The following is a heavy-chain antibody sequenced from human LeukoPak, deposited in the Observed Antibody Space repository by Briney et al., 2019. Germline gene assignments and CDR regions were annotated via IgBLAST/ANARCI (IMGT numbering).Heavy chain of an antibody. CDR1: GGSIRNYY. CDR3: ARAPVVTQRVENAFDI. CDR2: IHYSGRT. V-gene: IGHV4-59*12. J-gene: IGHJ3*02. Sequence: PSETLSLTCTVSGGSIRNYYWSWIRQPPGKGLEWIGYIHYSGRTIHNPSLKSRLTISVDTSKNQFSLRLSSVTAADTAVYYCARAPVVTQRVENAFDIWGQGTMVTVSS. D-gene: IGHD4-23*01.